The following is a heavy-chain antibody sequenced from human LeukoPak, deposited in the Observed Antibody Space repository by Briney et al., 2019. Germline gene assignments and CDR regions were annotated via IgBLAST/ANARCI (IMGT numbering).Heavy chain of an antibody. CDR3: ARGRGVNVPFNFDY. J-gene: IGHJ4*02. V-gene: IGHV4-30-4*01. CDR1: GGSISSGDYY. D-gene: IGHD3-10*01. CDR2: IYYSGST. Sequence: SETLSLTCTVSGGSISSGDYYWSWIRQPPGKGLEWIGYIYYSGSTYYNPSLKSRVTISVDTSKNQFSLRLSSVTAADTAVYYCARGRGVNVPFNFDYWGQGTLVTASS.